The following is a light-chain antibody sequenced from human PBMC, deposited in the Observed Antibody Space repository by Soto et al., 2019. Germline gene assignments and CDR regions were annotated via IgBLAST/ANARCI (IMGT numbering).Light chain of an antibody. CDR1: SSDVGGYNS. Sequence: QSALTQPASVSGSPRQSITISCTGISSDVGGYNSVSWYQQHPGKAPKLVIYAVSNRPSGVSDRFSGSKSGNTASLSISGLQAEDEADYYCTSYTISSTPVAFGGGTKLTVL. CDR2: AVS. CDR3: TSYTISSTPVA. J-gene: IGLJ2*01. V-gene: IGLV2-14*03.